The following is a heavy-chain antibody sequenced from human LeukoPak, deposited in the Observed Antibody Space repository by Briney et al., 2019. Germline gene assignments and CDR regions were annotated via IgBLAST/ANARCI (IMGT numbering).Heavy chain of an antibody. CDR1: GFTFTNIW. Sequence: GPLRLSCPASGFTFTNIWMTWFGQAPGKGLEWVANVNQDGSEQKYLDSAKGRFTISRDNAKNSMYQQMNSLRVEETAVYYCGRGRGWIDPWGQRTLVTVSS. CDR3: GRGRGWIDP. V-gene: IGHV3-7*04. CDR2: VNQDGSEQ. J-gene: IGHJ5*02. D-gene: IGHD5-24*01.